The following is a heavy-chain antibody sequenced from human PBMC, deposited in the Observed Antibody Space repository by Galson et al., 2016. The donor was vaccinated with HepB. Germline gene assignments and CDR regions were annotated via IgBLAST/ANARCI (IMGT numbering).Heavy chain of an antibody. J-gene: IGHJ4*02. D-gene: IGHD5-18*01. V-gene: IGHV4-59*01. CDR1: GGSINIYS. CDR3: ARVGYDFTFDY. CDR2: IYYSGST. Sequence: SETLSLTCTVSGGSINIYSWSWIRQPPGKGLEWIGYIYYSGSTNYNPSLKSRVTISIDTSKSQFSLKLSSVTAADTAVYYCARVGYDFTFDYWGQGTLVTVSS.